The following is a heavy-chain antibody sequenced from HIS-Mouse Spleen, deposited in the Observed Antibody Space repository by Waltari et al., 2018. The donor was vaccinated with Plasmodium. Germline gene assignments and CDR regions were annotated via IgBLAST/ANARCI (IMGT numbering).Heavy chain of an antibody. CDR1: GFSLSTRGVG. CDR3: AHSGGIITIFGVVISNWFDP. Sequence: QITLKESGPTLVKPTQTLTLTCTFSGFSLSTRGVGVGWIRQPPGKALEWLALIYWDDDKRYSPSLKSRLTITKDTSKNQVVLTMTNMDPVDTATYYCAHSGGIITIFGVVISNWFDPWGQGTLVTVSS. J-gene: IGHJ5*02. CDR2: IYWDDDK. D-gene: IGHD3-3*01. V-gene: IGHV2-5*02.